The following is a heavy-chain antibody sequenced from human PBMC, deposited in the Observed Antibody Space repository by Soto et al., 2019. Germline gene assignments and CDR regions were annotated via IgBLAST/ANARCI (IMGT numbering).Heavy chain of an antibody. V-gene: IGHV3-21*01. J-gene: IGHJ4*02. CDR1: GFTFSSYA. Sequence: LRLSCPASGFTFSSYAMNWVRQAPGKGLEWVSAISSSSSSTYYADSVKGRFTISRDNAKNSLYLQMNSLRAEDTAVYYCARDEYSSSQPLDYWGQGTLVTVSS. CDR2: ISSSSSST. D-gene: IGHD6-6*01. CDR3: ARDEYSSSQPLDY.